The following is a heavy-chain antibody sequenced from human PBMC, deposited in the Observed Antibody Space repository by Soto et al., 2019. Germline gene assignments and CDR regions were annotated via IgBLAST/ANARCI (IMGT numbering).Heavy chain of an antibody. CDR2: IHYSGSI. CDR3: AREDDGGDRDYYGLDV. J-gene: IGHJ6*02. CDR1: GGSISYEYYH. Sequence: SETLSLTCTVSGGSISYEYYHWTWIRQSPGKGLEWVGYIHYSGSIIYNPSFKSRVTISVDTSKNQFSPQLSSVTAADTAVYFCAREDDGGDRDYYGLDVWGQGTTVTVSS. D-gene: IGHD2-21*02. V-gene: IGHV4-30-4*08.